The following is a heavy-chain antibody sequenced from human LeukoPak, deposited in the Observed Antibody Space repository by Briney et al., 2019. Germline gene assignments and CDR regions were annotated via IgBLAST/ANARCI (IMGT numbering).Heavy chain of an antibody. CDR2: IYDSGYT. V-gene: IGHV4-59*01. CDR3: ARVTDYYDSSGYYYPVFDY. J-gene: IGHJ4*02. Sequence: PSETLSLTCTVSGGSISSYYWSWIRQPPGKGLEWIGHIYDSGYTNYNPSLKSRVIISVDTSKSQFSLKLTSVTAADTAVYYCARVTDYYDSSGYYYPVFDYWGQGTLVTVSS. D-gene: IGHD3-22*01. CDR1: GGSISSYY.